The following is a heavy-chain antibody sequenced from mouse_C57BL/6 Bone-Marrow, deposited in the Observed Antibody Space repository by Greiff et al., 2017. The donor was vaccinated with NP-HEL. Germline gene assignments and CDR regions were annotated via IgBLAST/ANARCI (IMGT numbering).Heavy chain of an antibody. D-gene: IGHD3-2*02. Sequence: EVKLVESGGGLVKPGGSLKLSCAASGFTFSSYAMSWVRQTPEKRLEWVATISDGGSYTYYPDNVKGRFTISRDNAKNNLYLQMSHLKAEETAMYYCARETAQATGFDYWGQGTTLTVSS. CDR2: ISDGGSYT. CDR1: GFTFSSYA. CDR3: ARETAQATGFDY. V-gene: IGHV5-4*01. J-gene: IGHJ2*01.